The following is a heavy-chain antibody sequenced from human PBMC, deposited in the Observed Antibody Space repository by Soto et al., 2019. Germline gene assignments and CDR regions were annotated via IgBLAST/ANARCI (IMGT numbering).Heavy chain of an antibody. CDR1: GFTFSSYA. V-gene: IGHV3-23*01. J-gene: IGHJ4*02. Sequence: EVQLLESGGGLAQPGGSLRLSCAASGFTFSSYAMSWVRQAPGKGLEWVSAISGSGGSTYYADSVKGRFTISRDNSKNTLYLQMNSLRAEDTAVYYCAKVSSGWYSNFDYWGQGTLVTVSS. CDR3: AKVSSGWYSNFDY. D-gene: IGHD6-19*01. CDR2: ISGSGGST.